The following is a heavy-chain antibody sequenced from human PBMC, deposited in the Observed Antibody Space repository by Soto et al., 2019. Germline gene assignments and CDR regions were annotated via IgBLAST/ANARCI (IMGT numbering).Heavy chain of an antibody. V-gene: IGHV1-69*01. Sequence: QVQLVQSGAEVKKPGSSVKVSCKASGGTFSNYAITWVRQAPGQGLEWMGGIIPIFGTANYAQKFQGRVRISADDTTSTAYMELSSLTSEASAVYYCASRGYIPYDSKYWCQGTLVTVSS. CDR2: IIPIFGTA. CDR3: ASRGYIPYDSKY. D-gene: IGHD5-18*01. J-gene: IGHJ4*02. CDR1: GGTFSNYA.